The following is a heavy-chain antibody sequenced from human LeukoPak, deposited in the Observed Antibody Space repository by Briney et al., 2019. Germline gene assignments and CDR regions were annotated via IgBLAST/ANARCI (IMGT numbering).Heavy chain of an antibody. V-gene: IGHV2-5*02. J-gene: IGHJ4*02. CDR3: ARVAYCGGDCAGFPGYYFDY. Sequence: SGPTLVNPPQTLTLTCTFSGFSLRTRGVGVGWIRQPPGKALEWLHLIYWDDDKRYSPSLKSRLTITRDTSKSTVVLTMTNMDPVDTATYYCARVAYCGGDCAGFPGYYFDYWGQGTLVTVSS. CDR2: IYWDDDK. CDR1: GFSLRTRGVG. D-gene: IGHD2-21*02.